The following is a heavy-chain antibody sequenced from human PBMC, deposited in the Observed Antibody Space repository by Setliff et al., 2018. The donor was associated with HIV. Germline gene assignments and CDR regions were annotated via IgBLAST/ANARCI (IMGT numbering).Heavy chain of an antibody. J-gene: IGHJ3*01. CDR3: ARPLTTSYYFWGDAFGF. CDR1: GDSISSSSYY. D-gene: IGHD3-10*02. Sequence: PSETLSLTCNVSGDSISSSSYYWGWIRQPPGKGLEWIGGFHHSGSTSYNPSLRSRVTISVDTSKSQFSLKLTSVTAADTAVYYCARPLTTSYYFWGDAFGFWGQGTMVTVSS. CDR2: FHHSGST. V-gene: IGHV4-39*01.